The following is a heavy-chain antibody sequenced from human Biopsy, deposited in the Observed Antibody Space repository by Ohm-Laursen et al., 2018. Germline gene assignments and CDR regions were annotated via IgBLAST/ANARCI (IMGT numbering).Heavy chain of an antibody. CDR3: ARDRGYYSDRTVPGYFDL. CDR1: DGSINSYY. V-gene: IGHV4-59*01. CDR2: IYYSGST. J-gene: IGHJ2*01. Sequence: GTLSPTCTVSDGSINSYYWNWIRQPPGKRLEWIGNIYYSGSTDYNPSLQSRVTISVDTSKNHFSLRLRSVTPADTARYYCARDRGYYSDRTVPGYFDLWGRGTLVTVSS. D-gene: IGHD3-22*01.